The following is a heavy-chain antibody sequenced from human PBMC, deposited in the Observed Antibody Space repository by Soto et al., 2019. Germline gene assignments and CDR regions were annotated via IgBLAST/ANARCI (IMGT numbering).Heavy chain of an antibody. Sequence: EVQLVESGGGLVQPGRSLRVSCAASGFTFDDYAMHWVRQAPGKGLEWVPGISWNSGSIGYADSVKGRFTISRDNAKNSLYLEMNSLRAEDSALYYCAKGESSAVAGNCYFDYWGQGTLVTVSS. CDR1: GFTFDDYA. D-gene: IGHD6-19*01. CDR3: AKGESSAVAGNCYFDY. J-gene: IGHJ4*02. CDR2: ISWNSGSI. V-gene: IGHV3-9*01.